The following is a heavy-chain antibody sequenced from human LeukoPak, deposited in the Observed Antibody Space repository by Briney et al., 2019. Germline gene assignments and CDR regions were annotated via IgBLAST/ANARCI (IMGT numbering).Heavy chain of an antibody. CDR3: ARDLGYSGYDRSEYYFDY. D-gene: IGHD5-12*01. CDR1: GFTFSDYY. CDR2: ISSSGRTI. V-gene: IGHV3-11*01. J-gene: IGHJ4*02. Sequence: PGGSLRLSCAASGFTFSDYYMSWIRQAPGKGLEWVSYISSSGRTIYYADSVKGRFTISRDNAENSLYLQMNSLRAEDTAVYYCARDLGYSGYDRSEYYFDYWGQGTLVTVSS.